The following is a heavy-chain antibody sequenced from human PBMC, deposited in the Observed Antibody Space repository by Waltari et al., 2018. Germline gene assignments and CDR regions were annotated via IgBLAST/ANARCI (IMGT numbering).Heavy chain of an antibody. CDR2: IRSDGSST. J-gene: IGHJ6*02. CDR3: ARVATKTYSSPVPGRPYYYGMDV. CDR1: GFTFSRSW. Sequence: EEQLVESGGGLAQPGESLRLSCAASGFTFSRSWMDWFRQPPGQGLVWVSSIRSDGSSTTYADSVKGRFTISRDNAKNTLYVQMNRLRAEDTAVYYCARVATKTYSSPVPGRPYYYGMDVWGQGTTVTVSS. V-gene: IGHV3-74*01. D-gene: IGHD3-22*01.